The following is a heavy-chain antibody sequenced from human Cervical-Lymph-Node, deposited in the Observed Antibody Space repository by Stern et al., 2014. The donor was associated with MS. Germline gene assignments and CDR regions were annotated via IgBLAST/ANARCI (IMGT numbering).Heavy chain of an antibody. Sequence: VQLVESGGGVVQPGRSLRLSCAASGFIFSSYGMHWVRQAPGKGLEWVAVVSYDGRSRNYADSVKGRFTISRDNSKNTLNLQMNSLRAEDTAVYYCARGIAARPEYYYGMDVWGQGTTVTVSS. CDR2: VSYDGRSR. CDR3: ARGIAARPEYYYGMDV. J-gene: IGHJ6*02. D-gene: IGHD6-6*01. V-gene: IGHV3-33*05. CDR1: GFIFSSYG.